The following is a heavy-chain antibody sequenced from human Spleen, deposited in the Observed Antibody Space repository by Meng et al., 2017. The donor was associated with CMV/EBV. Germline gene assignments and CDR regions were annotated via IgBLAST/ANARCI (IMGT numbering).Heavy chain of an antibody. CDR2: IHPNSGGT. Sequence: YTFTDHFIHWVRQAPGQGLEWMGWIHPNSGGTNYAEKFQGRVTISRQTSIRTAYMELSRLRSDDTAFYYCARGVASTYYFGSSGYSDSWGQGTLVTVSS. CDR1: YTFTDHF. D-gene: IGHD3-22*01. V-gene: IGHV1-2*02. CDR3: ARGVASTYYFGSSGYSDS. J-gene: IGHJ5*01.